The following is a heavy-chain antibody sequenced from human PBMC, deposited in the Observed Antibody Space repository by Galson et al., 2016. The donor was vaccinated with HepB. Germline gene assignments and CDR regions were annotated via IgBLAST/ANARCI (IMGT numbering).Heavy chain of an antibody. D-gene: IGHD2-2*01. V-gene: IGHV3-9*01. CDR2: ISWNGART. J-gene: IGHJ2*01. CDR3: AKDPPKVEGVTVWYLDL. Sequence: SLRLSCAASGLTLDDFDMHWVRQAPGKGLEWVSGISWNGARTWYADSVKGRFTISRDYAKNSLYLQMDSLRPEDTALYYCAKDPPKVEGVTVWYLDLWGRGTPVTVSS. CDR1: GLTLDDFD.